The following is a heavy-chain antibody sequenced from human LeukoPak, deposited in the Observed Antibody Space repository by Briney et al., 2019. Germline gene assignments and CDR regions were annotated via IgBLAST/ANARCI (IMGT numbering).Heavy chain of an antibody. J-gene: IGHJ4*02. D-gene: IGHD3-10*01. CDR2: IYSSGST. Sequence: SETLSLTCTVSGGSISSYYWSWIRQPPGEGLEWIGYIYSSGSTNYNPSLKSRVTMSVDTSKNQFSLKLTSVTAADTAVYYCATRGYWGQGTLVTVSS. CDR1: GGSISSYY. CDR3: ATRGY. V-gene: IGHV4-4*09.